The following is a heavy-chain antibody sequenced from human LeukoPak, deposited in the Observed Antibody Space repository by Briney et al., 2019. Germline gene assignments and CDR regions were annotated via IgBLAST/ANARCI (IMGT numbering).Heavy chain of an antibody. V-gene: IGHV3-23*01. CDR1: GFTFTNYA. Sequence: PGGSLRLSCAASGFTFTNYAMSWVRQAPGEGLEWVSAISGSGGSTYYADSVKGRFTISRDNSKNTLYLQMNSLRAEDTAVYYCAKLDPSYSDSSGPFYFGCWGQGALVTVSS. D-gene: IGHD3-22*01. J-gene: IGHJ4*02. CDR2: ISGSGGST. CDR3: AKLDPSYSDSSGPFYFGC.